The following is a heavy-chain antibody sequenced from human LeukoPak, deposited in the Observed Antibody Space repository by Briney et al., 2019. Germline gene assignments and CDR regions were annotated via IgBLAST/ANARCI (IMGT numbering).Heavy chain of an antibody. J-gene: IGHJ4*02. CDR2: IYHSGST. Sequence: SETLSPTCTVSGYSISSGYYWGWIQQPPPPGRGLEWIASIYHSGSTYYNPSLKSRVTISVDTSKNQFSLKLSSVTAADTAVYYCARQSIAVANEFDYWGQGTLVTVSS. V-gene: IGHV4-38-2*02. D-gene: IGHD6-19*01. CDR1: GYSISSGYY. CDR3: ARQSIAVANEFDY.